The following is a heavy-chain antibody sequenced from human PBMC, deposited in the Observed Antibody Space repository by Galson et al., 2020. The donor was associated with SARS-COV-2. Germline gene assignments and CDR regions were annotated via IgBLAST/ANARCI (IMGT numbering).Heavy chain of an antibody. CDR2: FDPEDGET. CDR1: GYTLTELS. V-gene: IGHV1-24*01. D-gene: IGHD6-13*01. J-gene: IGHJ5*02. CDR3: ATGPAIAAAATGWFDP. Sequence: ASVKVSCKVSGYTLTELSMYWVRQAPGNGLEWMGGFDPEDGETTYAQKFQGRVTMTEDTSTDTAYMELSSLRSEDTAVYYCATGPAIAAAATGWFDPWGQGTLVTVSS.